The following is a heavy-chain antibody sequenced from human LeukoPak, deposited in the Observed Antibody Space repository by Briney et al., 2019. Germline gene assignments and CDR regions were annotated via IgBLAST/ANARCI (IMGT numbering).Heavy chain of an antibody. CDR3: ARDQTRITIFGVAPNFRFDP. CDR2: IIPILGIA. Sequence: VASVKVSCKASGGTFSSYAISWVRQAPGQGLEWMGRIIPILGIANYARKFQGRVTITADKSTSTAYMELSSLRSEDTAVYYCARDQTRITIFGVAPNFRFDPWGQGTLVTVSS. D-gene: IGHD3-3*01. V-gene: IGHV1-69*04. CDR1: GGTFSSYA. J-gene: IGHJ5*02.